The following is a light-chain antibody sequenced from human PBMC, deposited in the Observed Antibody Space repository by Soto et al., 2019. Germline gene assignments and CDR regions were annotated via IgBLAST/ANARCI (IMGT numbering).Light chain of an antibody. CDR1: SSNIGAGYD. CDR2: DSN. CDR3: QSFGSSLSGVV. V-gene: IGLV1-40*01. Sequence: QSVLTQPPSVSGAPGQRVTISCTGSSSNIGAGYDVQWYQQFPGTAPKLLIYDSNNRPSGVPDRFSGSKSGTSASLAITGLQAEDEADYYCQSFGSSLSGVVFGGGTKLTVL. J-gene: IGLJ2*01.